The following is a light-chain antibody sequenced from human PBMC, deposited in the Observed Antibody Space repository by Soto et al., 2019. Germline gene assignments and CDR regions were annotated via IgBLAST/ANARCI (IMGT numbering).Light chain of an antibody. Sequence: EIVLTQSPATVSLSPVEIATLSFMASQSVKTFLLWYQHRPGQAPRVLIYDASHRATGIPARFRGSGSGTDFTLTISSLEPEDAGIYYCQQRSNWPPITFGQGTRLEIK. CDR3: QQRSNWPPIT. CDR1: QSVKTF. J-gene: IGKJ5*01. CDR2: DAS. V-gene: IGKV3-11*01.